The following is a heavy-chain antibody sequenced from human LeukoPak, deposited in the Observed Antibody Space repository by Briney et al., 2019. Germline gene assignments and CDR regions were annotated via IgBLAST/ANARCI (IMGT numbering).Heavy chain of an antibody. D-gene: IGHD6-13*01. J-gene: IGHJ4*02. Sequence: PGGSLRLSCAASGFTFSSYSMNWVRQAPGKGLEWVSYISRGSDTIYYRDSVKGRFTISRDNTKNSLYLQMNSLTAEDTAVYYCARDGEAAGNMDYWGQGTLVTVSS. CDR3: ARDGEAAGNMDY. CDR1: GFTFSSYS. V-gene: IGHV3-48*04. CDR2: ISRGSDTI.